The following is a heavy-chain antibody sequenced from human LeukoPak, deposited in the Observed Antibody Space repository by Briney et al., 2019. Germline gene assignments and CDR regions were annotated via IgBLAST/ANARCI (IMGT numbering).Heavy chain of an antibody. CDR2: IYYSGST. D-gene: IGHD6-6*01. Sequence: SQTLSLTCTVSGGSISSGGYYWSWIRQHPGKGLEWIGYIYYSGSTYYNPSLKSRVTISADTSKNQFSLKLSSVTAADTAVYYCARVGSRAARPVDYWGQGTLVTVSS. CDR1: GGSISSGGYY. V-gene: IGHV4-31*03. CDR3: ARVGSRAARPVDY. J-gene: IGHJ4*02.